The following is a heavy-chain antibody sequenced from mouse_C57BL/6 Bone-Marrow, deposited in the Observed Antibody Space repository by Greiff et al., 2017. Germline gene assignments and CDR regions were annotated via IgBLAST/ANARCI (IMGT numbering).Heavy chain of an antibody. CDR3: ARDRDYGREGGFDY. CDR2: ISYDGSN. CDR1: GYSITSGYY. Sequence: ESGPGLVKPSQSLSLTCSVTGYSITSGYYWNWIRQFPGNKLEWMGYISYDGSNNYNPSLKNRISITRDTSKNQFFLKLNSVTTEDTATYYCARDRDYGREGGFDYWGQGTTLTVSS. D-gene: IGHD1-1*01. V-gene: IGHV3-6*01. J-gene: IGHJ2*01.